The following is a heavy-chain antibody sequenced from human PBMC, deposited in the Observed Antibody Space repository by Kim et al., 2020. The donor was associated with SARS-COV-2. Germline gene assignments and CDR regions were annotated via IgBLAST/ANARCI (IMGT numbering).Heavy chain of an antibody. CDR2: ISSSGSTI. V-gene: IGHV3-11*01. CDR1: GFTFSDYY. Sequence: GGSLRLFCAASGFTFSDYYMSWIRQAPGKGLEWVSYISSSGSTIYYADSVKGRFTISRDNAKNSLYLQMNSLRAEDTAVYYCASQRSSSSWVDWFDPWGQGTLVTVSS. J-gene: IGHJ5*02. CDR3: ASQRSSSSWVDWFDP. D-gene: IGHD6-13*01.